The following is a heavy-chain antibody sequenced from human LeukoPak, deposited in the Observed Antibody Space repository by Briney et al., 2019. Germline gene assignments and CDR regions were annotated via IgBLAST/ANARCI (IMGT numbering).Heavy chain of an antibody. CDR2: VYYSGST. CDR3: ARRDRTGTGWFDP. J-gene: IGHJ5*02. CDR1: GGSISSSSYY. D-gene: IGHD6-13*01. Sequence: SETLSLTCTVSGGSISSSSYYWAWIRQPPGKGLEWLGDVYYSGSTYYNPSLKKRLTISVDMSKNQFSLKVNSMTAADTAVYYCARRDRTGTGWFDPWGQGTLVTVSS. V-gene: IGHV4-39*01.